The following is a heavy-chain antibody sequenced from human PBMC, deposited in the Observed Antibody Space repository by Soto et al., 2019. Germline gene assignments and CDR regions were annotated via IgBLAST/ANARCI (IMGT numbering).Heavy chain of an antibody. CDR3: AKDTGRPRIPQNNWLDT. D-gene: IGHD2-21*01. Sequence: GGSLRLSCAASGFTFDDYAMHWVRQAPGKGLEWVSLISWDGGSTYYADSVKGRFTISRDNSKNSLYLQMNSLRAEDTALYYCAKDTGRPRIPQNNWLDTLDPGTLLTVSS. J-gene: IGHJ5*02. CDR2: ISWDGGST. V-gene: IGHV3-43D*04. CDR1: GFTFDDYA.